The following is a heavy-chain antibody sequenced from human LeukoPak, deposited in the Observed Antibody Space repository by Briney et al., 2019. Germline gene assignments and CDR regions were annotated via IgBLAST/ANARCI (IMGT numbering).Heavy chain of an antibody. V-gene: IGHV4-61*01. CDR3: ARVEWFGELSPFDI. CDR1: GVTGSSGTYY. Sequence: SKTLSLTCTVSGVTGSSGTYYWKWIRHPPGTGLEWIGYIYYSGSTNYNPSLKSRVTISVDTSKNQFSLKLSSVTAADTAVYYCARVEWFGELSPFDIWGQGTMVTVSS. D-gene: IGHD3-10*01. CDR2: IYYSGST. J-gene: IGHJ3*02.